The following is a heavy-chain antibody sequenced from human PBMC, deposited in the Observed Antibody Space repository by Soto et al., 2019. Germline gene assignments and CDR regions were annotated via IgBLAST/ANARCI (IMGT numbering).Heavy chain of an antibody. CDR1: GFTFSDYY. CDR2: ISSSGTGI. V-gene: IGHV3-11*01. J-gene: IGHJ3*02. CDR3: ARAYSDAFDI. Sequence: VGSLRLSCAASGFTFSDYYMTWIRQAPGKGLEWVSYISSSGTGIYYADSMKGRFTISRDNAKKSLYLQMSSLRAEDTAVYYCARAYSDAFDIWGQGTMVTVSS. D-gene: IGHD2-15*01.